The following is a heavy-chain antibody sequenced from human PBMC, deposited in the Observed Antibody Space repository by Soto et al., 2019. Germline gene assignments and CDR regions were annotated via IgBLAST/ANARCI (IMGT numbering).Heavy chain of an antibody. V-gene: IGHV1-18*01. CDR2: ISAYNGNT. D-gene: IGHD4-17*01. J-gene: IGHJ1*01. CDR1: GYTFTSYG. CDR3: VKLPFDAYGGNSQYFQH. Sequence: ASVKVSCKASGYTFTSYGISWVRQAPGQGLEWMGWISAYNGNTNYAQKLQGRVTMTTDTSTSTAYMELRSLRSDDTAVYYCVKLPFDAYGGNSQYFQHWGQGTLVTVSS.